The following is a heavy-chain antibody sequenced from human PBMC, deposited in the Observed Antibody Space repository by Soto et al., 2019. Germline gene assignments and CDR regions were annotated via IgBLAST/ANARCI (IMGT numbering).Heavy chain of an antibody. J-gene: IGHJ4*02. D-gene: IGHD6-6*01. V-gene: IGHV1-46*01. CDR3: ARDAIYSSSSYEAHFDY. Sequence: ASVKFSCEASGYTFTSYYMHWVRQAPGQGLEWMGIINPSGGSTSYAQKFQGRVTMTRDTSTSTVYMELSSLRSEDTAVYYCARDAIYSSSSYEAHFDYWGQGTLVTVSS. CDR1: GYTFTSYY. CDR2: INPSGGST.